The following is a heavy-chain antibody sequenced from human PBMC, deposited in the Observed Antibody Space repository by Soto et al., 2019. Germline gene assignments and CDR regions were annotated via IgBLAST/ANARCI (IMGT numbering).Heavy chain of an antibody. J-gene: IGHJ5*02. CDR3: VHRRGWIAPDWFDP. Sequence: QITLKESGPTLVKPTQTLTLTCTFSGFSLSTSGVGVGWIRQPPGKALEWLALIYWDDDKRYSPSLKSRLTITKDTSKNQVVLTITNMYPVDTATYYCVHRRGWIAPDWFDPWGQGTLVTVSS. V-gene: IGHV2-5*02. CDR2: IYWDDDK. CDR1: GFSLSTSGVG. D-gene: IGHD2-21*01.